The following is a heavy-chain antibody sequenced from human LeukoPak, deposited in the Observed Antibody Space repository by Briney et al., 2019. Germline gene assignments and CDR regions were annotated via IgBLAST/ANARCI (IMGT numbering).Heavy chain of an antibody. V-gene: IGHV4-59*01. CDR1: GGSISPYF. J-gene: IGHJ4*02. D-gene: IGHD3-22*01. CDR2: ISYSGST. CDR3: ASWDYYDRNFDY. Sequence: SETLSLTRTVSGGSISPYFWSWIRQPPGKGLEWIGYISYSGSTNYNPSLKSRVTISVDTSKNQFSLKLSSVTAADTAVYYCASWDYYDRNFDYWGQGTLVTVSS.